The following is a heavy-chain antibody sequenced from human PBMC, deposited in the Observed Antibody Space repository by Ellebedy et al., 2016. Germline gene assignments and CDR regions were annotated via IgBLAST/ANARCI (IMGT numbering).Heavy chain of an antibody. CDR3: ARDRWELLSYFDY. CDR1: GFTFSSYW. J-gene: IGHJ4*02. V-gene: IGHV3-7*01. D-gene: IGHD1-26*01. Sequence: GESLKISCAASGFTFSSYWMSWVRQAPGKGLEWVANIKQDGSEKYYVDSVKGRFTISRDNAKNSLYLQMNSLRAEDTAVYYCARDRWELLSYFDYWGQGTLVTVSS. CDR2: IKQDGSEK.